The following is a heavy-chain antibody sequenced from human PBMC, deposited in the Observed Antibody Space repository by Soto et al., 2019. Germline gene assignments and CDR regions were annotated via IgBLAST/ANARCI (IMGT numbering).Heavy chain of an antibody. CDR1: GFTFSSYE. Sequence: EVQLVESGGGLVQPGGSLRLSCAASGFTFSSYEMNWVRQAPGKGLEWVSYISSSGSTIYYADSVKGRFTISRDNAKNSLYLQMNSLRAEDTAVYYCARLPGGGITIFGVVIPRGGGGMDVWGQGTTVTVSS. CDR2: ISSSGSTI. D-gene: IGHD3-3*01. V-gene: IGHV3-48*03. J-gene: IGHJ6*02. CDR3: ARLPGGGITIFGVVIPRGGGGMDV.